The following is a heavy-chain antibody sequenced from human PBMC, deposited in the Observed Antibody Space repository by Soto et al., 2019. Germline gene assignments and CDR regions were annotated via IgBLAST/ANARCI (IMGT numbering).Heavy chain of an antibody. CDR3: ARDITIFGVARRGAFDI. V-gene: IGHV4-31*03. CDR1: GGSTSSGGYY. J-gene: IGHJ3*02. CDR2: IYYSGST. Sequence: SSETLSLTCTVSGGSTSSGGYYWSWIRQHPGKGLEWIGYIYYSGSTYYNPSLRSRVTISVDTSKNQFSLKLSSVTAADTAVYYCARDITIFGVARRGAFDIWGQGTMVTVSS. D-gene: IGHD3-3*01.